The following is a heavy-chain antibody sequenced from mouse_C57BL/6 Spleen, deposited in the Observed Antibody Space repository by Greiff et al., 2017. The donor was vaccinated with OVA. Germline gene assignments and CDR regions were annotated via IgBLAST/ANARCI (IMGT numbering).Heavy chain of an antibody. V-gene: IGHV1-82*01. CDR3: AQENSSGYEGYFDY. D-gene: IGHD3-2*02. Sequence: QVQLQQSGPELVKPGASVKISCKASGYAFSSSWMNWVKQRPGKGLEWIGRIYPGDGDTTYNGKFKGKATLTADKSSSTAYMQLSSLTSEDYAVYVRAQENSSGYEGYFDYWGQGTTLTVSS. CDR2: IYPGDGDT. CDR1: GYAFSSSW. J-gene: IGHJ2*01.